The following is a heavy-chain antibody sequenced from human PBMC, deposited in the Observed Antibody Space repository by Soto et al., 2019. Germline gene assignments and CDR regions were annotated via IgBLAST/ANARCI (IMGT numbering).Heavy chain of an antibody. J-gene: IGHJ4*02. CDR1: GFSFNNYA. CDR2: ISDDGSKK. Sequence: QVQLVESGGGVVQPGRSLRLSCAASGFSFNNYAMHWVRQAPGKGLEWVTLISDDGSKKYFADSVKGRFTVSRDNSKNTLFLQMNSLKTEDTAVYYFAKSAHPAAVTLYYFDSWGQGTLVTVSS. D-gene: IGHD4-17*01. CDR3: AKSAHPAAVTLYYFDS. V-gene: IGHV3-30*18.